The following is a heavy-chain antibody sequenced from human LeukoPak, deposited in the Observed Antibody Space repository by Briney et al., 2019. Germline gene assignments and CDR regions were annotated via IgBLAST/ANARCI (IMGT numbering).Heavy chain of an antibody. D-gene: IGHD6-19*01. CDR2: IYHSGST. V-gene: IGHV4-38-2*02. CDR3: ARADPIAVAGTGWYFEL. Sequence: SETLSLTCTVSGYSLSSGYYCGWIRQPPGKGLEWIGSIYHSGSTSYNPSLKSRVTISVDTSKNQFTMKLSSVTAAHTAVYSCARADPIAVAGTGWYFELWGRGTLVTVSS. CDR1: GYSLSSGYY. J-gene: IGHJ2*01.